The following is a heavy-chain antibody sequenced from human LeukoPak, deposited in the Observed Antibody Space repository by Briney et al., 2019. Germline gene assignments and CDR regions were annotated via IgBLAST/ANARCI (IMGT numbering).Heavy chain of an antibody. CDR2: ISSSGSTI. CDR1: GFTFSSYE. J-gene: IGHJ4*02. D-gene: IGHD3-10*01. Sequence: GGSLRLSCAASGFTFSSYEMNWVRQAPGKGLEWVSYISSSGSTIYYADSVKGRITISRDNAKNSVYLQMNSLRAEDTAVYYCARGSLVHYYGSGSYRIRAGFDSWGQGTLVTVSS. CDR3: ARGSLVHYYGSGSYRIRAGFDS. V-gene: IGHV3-48*03.